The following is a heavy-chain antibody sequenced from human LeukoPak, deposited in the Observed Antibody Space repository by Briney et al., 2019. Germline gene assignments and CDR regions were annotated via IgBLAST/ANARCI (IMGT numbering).Heavy chain of an antibody. Sequence: GESPRIPRKGLGYSFSSHWIAWVPQMPGQGLEGRGVIYIGDSDTTYSTSCQGQVTISVEKSISTAYLKWGSLRASDTAMYYCARQWGRGSGSYLAYWGQGTVVTVSS. CDR2: IYIGDSDT. D-gene: IGHD3-10*01. J-gene: IGHJ4*02. V-gene: IGHV5-51*01. CDR3: ARQWGRGSGSYLAY. CDR1: GYSFSSHW.